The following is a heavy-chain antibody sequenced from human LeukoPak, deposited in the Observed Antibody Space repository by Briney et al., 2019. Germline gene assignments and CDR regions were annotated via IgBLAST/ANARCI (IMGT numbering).Heavy chain of an antibody. D-gene: IGHD3-3*01. Sequence: ASVKVSCKASGGTFSSYAISWVRQAPGQGLEWMGRIIPILGIANYAQKFQGRATITTDESTSTAYMELSSLRSEDTAVYYCARSTIFGVVILRFDYWGQGTLVTVSS. CDR3: ARSTIFGVVILRFDY. J-gene: IGHJ4*02. V-gene: IGHV1-69*04. CDR1: GGTFSSYA. CDR2: IIPILGIA.